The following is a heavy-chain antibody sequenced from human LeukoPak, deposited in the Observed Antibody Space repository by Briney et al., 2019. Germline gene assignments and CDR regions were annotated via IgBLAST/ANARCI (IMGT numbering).Heavy chain of an antibody. CDR3: AKTLSSYGGSDY. J-gene: IGHJ4*02. D-gene: IGHD4-23*01. CDR1: DFTVSSNS. V-gene: IGHV3-53*01. CDR2: TYSSGST. Sequence: GGSLRLSCAASDFTVSSNSMSWVRQAPGKGLEWVSVTYSSGSTHYADSVKGRFTISRDSSKNTLYLQMNSLRAEDTAVYYCAKTLSSYGGSDYWGQGTLVTVSS.